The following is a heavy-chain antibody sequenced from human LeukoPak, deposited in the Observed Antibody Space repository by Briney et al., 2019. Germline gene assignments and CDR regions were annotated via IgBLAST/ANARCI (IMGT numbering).Heavy chain of an antibody. CDR2: IESKTDGGTT. J-gene: IGHJ4*02. Sequence: GSLRLSCAASGFTFSNAWMNWVRQAPGKGLEWVGRIESKTDGGTTDYAAPVKGRFTISRDDSKNTLYLQKNSLKTEDTAVYYCTTVPSTSSWYRIHYWGQGTLVTVSS. V-gene: IGHV3-15*07. CDR1: GFTFSNAW. D-gene: IGHD6-13*01. CDR3: TTVPSTSSWYRIHY.